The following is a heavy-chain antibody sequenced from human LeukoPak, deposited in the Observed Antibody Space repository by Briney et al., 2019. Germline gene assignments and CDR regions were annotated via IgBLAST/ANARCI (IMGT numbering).Heavy chain of an antibody. J-gene: IGHJ4*02. D-gene: IGHD3-10*01. CDR3: ARGASYGSEDY. CDR2: ISAYNGNT. Sequence: ASVTVSCTASGYTFTSYGISWVRQAPGQGLEWMGWISAYNGNTNYAQKLQGRVTMTTETSTSTAYMELRSLRSDDTAVYYCARGASYGSEDYWGQGTLVTVSS. V-gene: IGHV1-18*01. CDR1: GYTFTSYG.